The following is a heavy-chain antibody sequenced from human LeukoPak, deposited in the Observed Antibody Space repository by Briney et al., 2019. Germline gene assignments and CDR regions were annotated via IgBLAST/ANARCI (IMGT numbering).Heavy chain of an antibody. V-gene: IGHV3-23*01. CDR1: GFTFGSYA. CDR2: ITASGGDT. D-gene: IGHD1-26*01. Sequence: GSLRLSCVTSGFTFGSYAMSWVRQAPGKGLEWVSAITASGGDTYHADSVKGRFTISRDNSKNILWLQMNSLRVEDTAVYFCAKYSGSYYYPPNWDSWGQGTLVTVSS. CDR3: AKYSGSYYYPPNWDS. J-gene: IGHJ4*02.